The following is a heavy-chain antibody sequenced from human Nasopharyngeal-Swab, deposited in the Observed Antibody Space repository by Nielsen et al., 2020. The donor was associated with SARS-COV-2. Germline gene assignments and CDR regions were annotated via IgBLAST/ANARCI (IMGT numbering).Heavy chain of an antibody. CDR1: GFTFTSSA. J-gene: IGHJ2*01. CDR2: IVVGSGNT. V-gene: IGHV1-58*01. CDR3: ARFPAGGYYDSSGYYYWYFDL. Sequence: SVKVSCKASGFTFTSSAVQWVRQARGQRLEWIGWIVVGSGNTNYAQRLQGRVTMTTDTSTSTAYMELRSLRSDDTAVYYCARFPAGGYYDSSGYYYWYFDLWGRGTLVTVSS. D-gene: IGHD3-22*01.